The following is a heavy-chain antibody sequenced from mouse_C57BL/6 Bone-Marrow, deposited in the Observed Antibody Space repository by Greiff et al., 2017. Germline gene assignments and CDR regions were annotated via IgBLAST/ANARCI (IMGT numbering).Heavy chain of an antibody. CDR3: ARGFLYNIDY. CDR2: IWSGGST. CDR1: GFSLTGYG. V-gene: IGHV2-2*01. J-gene: IGHJ2*01. D-gene: IGHD1-3*01. Sequence: QVQLKQSGPGLVQPSQCLSITCTVSGFSLTGYGVHWVRQSPGKGLEWLGVIWSGGSTDYNAAFLSRLSISKDNSKSQVFCKMNSLQADDTSIYYCARGFLYNIDYWGQGTTLTVSS.